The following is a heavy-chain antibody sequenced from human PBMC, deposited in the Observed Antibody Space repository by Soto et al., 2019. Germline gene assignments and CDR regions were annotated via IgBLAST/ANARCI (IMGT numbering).Heavy chain of an antibody. CDR1: GGSISSSSYY. V-gene: IGHV4-39*07. D-gene: IGHD3-22*01. CDR3: ARAYYDRSGYAVDP. CDR2: IYYSGSI. Sequence: PSETLSLTCTVSGGSISSSSYYWGWIRQPPGKGLEWIGSIYYSGSINYNPSLKSRVTISVDTSNNQFSLKLSSVTAADTAVYYCARAYYDRSGYAVDPWGQGTLVTVSS. J-gene: IGHJ5*02.